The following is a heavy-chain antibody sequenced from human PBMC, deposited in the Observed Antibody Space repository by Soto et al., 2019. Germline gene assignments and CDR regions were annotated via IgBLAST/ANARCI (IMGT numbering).Heavy chain of an antibody. D-gene: IGHD1-1*01. CDR3: ARERILPTGHYYVMDV. CDR2: INPKSGSR. CDR1: GYIFTSYY. J-gene: IGHJ6*02. Sequence: ASVKVSCKASGYIFTSYYMHWERQAPGQGLEWLGIINPKSGSRIYAQKFQGRVTMTWDTSTSTVYMELSGLRSEDTAVYYCARERILPTGHYYVMDVWGQGTTVTVSS. V-gene: IGHV1-46*01.